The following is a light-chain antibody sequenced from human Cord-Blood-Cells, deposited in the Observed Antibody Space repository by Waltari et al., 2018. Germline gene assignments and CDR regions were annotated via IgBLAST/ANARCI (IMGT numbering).Light chain of an antibody. V-gene: IGKV1-8*01. CDR1: QGISSY. CDR3: QQYYSYPRT. J-gene: IGKJ1*01. CDR2: AAS. Sequence: AIRITQSPSSLSASTGDRVTITCRASQGISSYLAWYQQKPGKAPKLLIYAASTLQSGVPSRFSDSGSGTDFTLTISCLQSEDFATHYCQQYYSYPRTFGQGTKVEIK.